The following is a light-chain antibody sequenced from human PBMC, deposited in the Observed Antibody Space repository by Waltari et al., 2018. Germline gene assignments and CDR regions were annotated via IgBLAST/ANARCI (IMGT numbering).Light chain of an antibody. CDR3: SSYTTSNAPGV. Sequence: QSALTQPASVPGSPGQSITISCTGTDSDVGAYNFVSWYRQHPGKAPHLIIYEGSERPPGISDRFSGSKSDNPASLTISGLQADDEAVYYCSSYTTSNAPGVFGTGTKVTVL. V-gene: IGLV2-14*01. CDR2: EGS. J-gene: IGLJ1*01. CDR1: DSDVGAYNF.